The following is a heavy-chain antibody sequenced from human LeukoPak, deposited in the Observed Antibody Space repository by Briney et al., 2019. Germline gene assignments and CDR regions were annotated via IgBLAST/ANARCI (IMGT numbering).Heavy chain of an antibody. CDR3: ARNYDSSGWDPQNWFDP. CDR2: ISAYNGNT. V-gene: IGHV1-18*01. J-gene: IGHJ5*02. CDR1: GYTFTSYG. Sequence: GASVKVSCKASGYTFTSYGISWVRQAPGQGLEWMGWISAYNGNTNYAQKFQGRVTMTTDTSTSTAYMELRSLRSDDTAVYYCARNYDSSGWDPQNWFDPWGQGTLVTVSS. D-gene: IGHD3-22*01.